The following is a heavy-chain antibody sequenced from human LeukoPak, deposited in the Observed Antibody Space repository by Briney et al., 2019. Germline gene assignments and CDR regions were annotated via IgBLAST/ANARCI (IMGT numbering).Heavy chain of an antibody. J-gene: IGHJ4*02. CDR3: ARVVYDFWSGLDY. Sequence: GGSLRLSCAASGFTFSSYAMPWVRQAPGKGLEWVAVISYDGSNKYYADSVKGRFTISRDNSKNTLYLQMNSLRAEDTAVYYCARVVYDFWSGLDYWGQGTLVTVSS. V-gene: IGHV3-30-3*01. CDR2: ISYDGSNK. CDR1: GFTFSSYA. D-gene: IGHD3-3*01.